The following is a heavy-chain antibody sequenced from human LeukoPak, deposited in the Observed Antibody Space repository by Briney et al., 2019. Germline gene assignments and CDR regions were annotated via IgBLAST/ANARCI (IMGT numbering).Heavy chain of an antibody. V-gene: IGHV3-48*03. Sequence: GSLRLSCAASGFTFSNYEMNWVRQAPGKGLEWLSYITSSGRTTDYADSVKGRFTISRDNAKNSLYLQLNSLRVEDTAVYYCARERQGSNWDPFDYWGQGTLVTVSS. D-gene: IGHD6-13*01. CDR2: ITSSGRTT. CDR3: ARERQGSNWDPFDY. J-gene: IGHJ4*02. CDR1: GFTFSNYE.